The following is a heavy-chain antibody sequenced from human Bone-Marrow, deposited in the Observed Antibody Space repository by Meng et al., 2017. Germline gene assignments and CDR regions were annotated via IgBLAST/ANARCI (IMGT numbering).Heavy chain of an antibody. CDR1: NDSIRSGDYY. CDR2: IYYSGTT. Sequence: QVQLQEAGPGLVKPSQTLSLTCTVSNDSIRSGDYYWSWMRQPPGKGLEWLGFIYYSGTTYYNPYLKSRVTISVDTSKNQFSLNLSSVTAADTAVYYCARDRGGYGDISYWGQGTLVTVSS. D-gene: IGHD4-17*01. CDR3: ARDRGGYGDISY. V-gene: IGHV4-30-4*01. J-gene: IGHJ4*02.